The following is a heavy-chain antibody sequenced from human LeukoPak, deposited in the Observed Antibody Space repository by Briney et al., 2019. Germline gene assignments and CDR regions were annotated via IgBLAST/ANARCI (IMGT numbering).Heavy chain of an antibody. CDR2: IKQDGSEK. CDR1: GFTFSSYW. D-gene: IGHD3-22*01. Sequence: GGSLRLSCAASGFTFSSYWMSWVRQAPGKGPEWVANIKQDGSEKYYVDSVKGRFTISRDNAKNSLYLQMNSLRAEDTAVYYCARGYDSSGYYSADYWGQGTLVTVSS. V-gene: IGHV3-7*01. CDR3: ARGYDSSGYYSADY. J-gene: IGHJ4*02.